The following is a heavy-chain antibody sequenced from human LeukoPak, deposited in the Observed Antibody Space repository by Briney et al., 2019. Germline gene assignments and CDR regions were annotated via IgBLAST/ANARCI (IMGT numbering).Heavy chain of an antibody. D-gene: IGHD3-16*01. Sequence: KPGGSLRLSCAASGFTFSSYSMNWVRQAPGKGLEWVSSISSSSSYIYYANSVKGRFTISRDNAKKSLYLQMNSLRVEDTGVYYCASWGEGALDNWGQGTLVTVSS. CDR2: ISSSSSYI. CDR1: GFTFSSYS. V-gene: IGHV3-21*01. J-gene: IGHJ4*02. CDR3: ASWGEGALDN.